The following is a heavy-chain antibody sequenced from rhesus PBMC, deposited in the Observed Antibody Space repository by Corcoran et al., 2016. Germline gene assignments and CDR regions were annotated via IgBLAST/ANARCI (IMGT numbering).Heavy chain of an antibody. Sequence: QVQLQETGPTVVKPSETLSLTCAVSGGSIRSGNWWTWIRQSAGKGLEWIGIIYGSGGSTEYNPCLKSRVTLSKDTSKNQFSLELRSVTAADSAIFDCARGSYVNGLDSWGQGVVVTVSS. CDR1: GGSIRSGNW. V-gene: IGHV4-93*01. CDR2: IYGSGGST. J-gene: IGHJ6*01. CDR3: ARGSYVNGLDS. D-gene: IGHD4-4*01.